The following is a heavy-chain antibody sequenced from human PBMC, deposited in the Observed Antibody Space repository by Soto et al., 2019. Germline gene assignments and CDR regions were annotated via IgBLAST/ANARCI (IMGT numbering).Heavy chain of an antibody. Sequence: PSETLSLTCTVSGDSISSNNNYWSWIRQPPGKGLEWIGYIYHSGSTYYNPSLKSRVTISVDRSKNQFSLKLSSVTAADTAVYYCARALYYYGSGSYYTKVDYFDYWGQGTLVTVSS. CDR2: IYHSGST. CDR3: ARALYYYGSGSYYTKVDYFDY. D-gene: IGHD3-10*01. CDR1: GDSISSNNNY. V-gene: IGHV4-30-2*01. J-gene: IGHJ4*02.